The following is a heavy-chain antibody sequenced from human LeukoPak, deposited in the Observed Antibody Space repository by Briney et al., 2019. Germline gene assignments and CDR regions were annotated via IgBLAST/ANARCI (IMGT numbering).Heavy chain of an antibody. V-gene: IGHV3-23*01. D-gene: IGHD2-2*01. CDR3: AKWVHIVVVPAAANDY. CDR1: GFTFSSYA. J-gene: IGHJ4*02. CDR2: ISGSGGST. Sequence: GGSLRLSCAASGFTFSSYAMSWVRQAPGKGLEWVSAISGSGGSTYYADSVKGRFTISRDNSKNTLYLQMNSLRAEDTAVYYCAKWVHIVVVPAAANDYWGQGTLVTVSS.